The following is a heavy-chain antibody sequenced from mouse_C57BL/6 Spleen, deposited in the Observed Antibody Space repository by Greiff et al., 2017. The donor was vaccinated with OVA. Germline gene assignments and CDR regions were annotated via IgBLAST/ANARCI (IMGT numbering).Heavy chain of an antibody. CDR3: ARDYYGSTFDC. CDR2: IHPNSGST. CDR1: GYTFTSYW. D-gene: IGHD1-1*01. V-gene: IGHV1-64*01. J-gene: IGHJ2*01. Sequence: QVQLKQPGAELVKPGASVKLSCKASGYTFTSYWMHWVKQRPGQGLEWIGMIHPNSGSTNYNEKFKSKATLTVDKSSSTAYMQLSSLTSEDSAVYYCARDYYGSTFDCWGQGTTLTVSS.